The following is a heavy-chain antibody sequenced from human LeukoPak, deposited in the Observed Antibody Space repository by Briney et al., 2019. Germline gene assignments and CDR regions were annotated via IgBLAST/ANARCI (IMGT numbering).Heavy chain of an antibody. CDR2: IYYSGST. D-gene: IGHD3-22*01. Sequence: SETLSLTCTVSGGSISSSSYYWGWIRQPPGKGLEWIGSIYYSGSTYYNPSLKSRVTISVDTSKNQFSLKLSSVTAADTAVYYCARQYSSGFYLYYYYYYMDVWGKGTTVTISS. V-gene: IGHV4-39*01. CDR3: ARQYSSGFYLYYYYYYMDV. CDR1: GGSISSSSYY. J-gene: IGHJ6*03.